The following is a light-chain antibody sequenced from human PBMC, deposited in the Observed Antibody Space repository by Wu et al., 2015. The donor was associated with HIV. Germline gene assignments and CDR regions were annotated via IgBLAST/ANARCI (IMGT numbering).Light chain of an antibody. CDR2: DAS. V-gene: IGKV1-13*02. CDR1: QDIFTY. J-gene: IGKJ5*01. CDR3: QQLNSYPLT. Sequence: IQLTQSPSSLSASIGDRVNITCRASQDIFTYVAWYQQTPGKAPRVLIYDASTLQSGVSSRFSGSGSGADFTLTISGLQREDFAILFCQQLNSYPLTFGQGSRLEI.